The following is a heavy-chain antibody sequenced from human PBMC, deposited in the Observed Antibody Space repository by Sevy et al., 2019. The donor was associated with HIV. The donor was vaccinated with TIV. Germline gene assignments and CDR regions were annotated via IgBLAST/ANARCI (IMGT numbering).Heavy chain of an antibody. CDR2: ISDSGSYT. CDR1: GITLNTYA. CDR3: AKDRYCSGGNCPLDY. Sequence: GGSLRLSCTASGITLNTYAMKWVRQAPGKGLEWVSGISDSGSYTYYADSVKGRFTISRDNTKNTVSLQRNSLRAEDTAVYYCAKDRYCSGGNCPLDYWGRGTLVTVSS. J-gene: IGHJ4*02. V-gene: IGHV3-23*01. D-gene: IGHD2-15*01.